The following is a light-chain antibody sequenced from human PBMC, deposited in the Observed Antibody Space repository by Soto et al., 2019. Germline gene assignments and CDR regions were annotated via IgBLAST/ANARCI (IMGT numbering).Light chain of an antibody. CDR2: DAS. V-gene: IGKV3-11*01. CDR3: QQRSNWPPIT. CDR1: QSVTTY. Sequence: EIVLTQSPDTLSLSPGERAARSCRASQSVTTYLAWYRQKPGQAPRLLIYDASNRATGIPARFSGSGSGTDFTLTISSLEPEDFAVYYCQQRSNWPPITFGQGTRLEIK. J-gene: IGKJ5*01.